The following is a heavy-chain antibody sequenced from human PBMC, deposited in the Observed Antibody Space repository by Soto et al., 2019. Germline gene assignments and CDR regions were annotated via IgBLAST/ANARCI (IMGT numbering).Heavy chain of an antibody. J-gene: IGHJ1*01. CDR3: ARDGGEAAYCGGDCYYFQH. CDR1: GFTFSSYW. V-gene: IGHV3-7*03. Sequence: GESLKISCAASGFTFSSYWMSWVRQAPGKGLEWVANIKQDGSEKYYVDSVKGRFTISRDNAKNSLYLQMNSLRAEDTAVYYCARDGGEAAYCGGDCYYFQHWGQGTLVTVSS. CDR2: IKQDGSEK. D-gene: IGHD2-21*02.